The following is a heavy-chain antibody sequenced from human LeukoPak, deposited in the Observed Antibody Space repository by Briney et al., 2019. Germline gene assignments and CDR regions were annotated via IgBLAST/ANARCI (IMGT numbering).Heavy chain of an antibody. J-gene: IGHJ4*02. CDR2: IYYSGST. CDR1: GGSISSSSYY. V-gene: IGHV4-39*01. D-gene: IGHD3-22*01. CDR3: ATQYYYDSSGYFDY. Sequence: SETLSLTCTVSGGSISSSSYYWGWIRPPPGKGLEWIGSIYYSGSTYYNPSLKSRVTISVDTSKNQFSLKLSSVTAADTAVYYCATQYYYDSSGYFDYWGQGTLVTVSS.